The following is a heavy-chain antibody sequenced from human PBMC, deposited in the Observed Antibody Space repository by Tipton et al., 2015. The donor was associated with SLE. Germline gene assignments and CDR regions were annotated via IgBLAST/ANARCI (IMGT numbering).Heavy chain of an antibody. V-gene: IGHV4-39*01. CDR1: GDSISSTSCY. J-gene: IGHJ5*02. CDR2: VYHTGIT. Sequence: TLSLTCTVSGDSISSTSCYWAWIRQSPGKALEWIGHVYHTGITHYNPSLKSRVTISVDTSKNQFSLRLTSVTAADTAVYYCARRGRSTVVTPWFDPWGQGTLVTVSS. D-gene: IGHD4-23*01. CDR3: ARRGRSTVVTPWFDP.